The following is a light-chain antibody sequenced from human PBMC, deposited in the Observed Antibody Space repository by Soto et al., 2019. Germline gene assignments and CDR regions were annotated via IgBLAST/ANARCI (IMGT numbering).Light chain of an antibody. Sequence: LTQPRSVSGSPGQSVTISCTGTSSDVGGYNYVSWYQQHPGKAPKLMIYDVSQRPSGVPDRFSGSKSGNTASLTISGLQSEDEADYYCCSYAGSYTYVFGTGTKGTVL. V-gene: IGLV2-11*01. CDR2: DVS. CDR3: CSYAGSYTYV. J-gene: IGLJ1*01. CDR1: SSDVGGYNY.